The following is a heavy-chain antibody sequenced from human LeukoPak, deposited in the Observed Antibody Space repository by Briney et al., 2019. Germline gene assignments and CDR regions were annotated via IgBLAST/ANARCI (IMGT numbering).Heavy chain of an antibody. CDR1: GVSITSGNYY. CDR2: MYYTGNT. J-gene: IGHJ4*02. CDR3: ATQRLATVAPFDN. V-gene: IGHV4-39*01. D-gene: IGHD4-23*01. Sequence: SETLSLTCTVSGVSITSGNYYWAWIRQPPGQGLEWIGSMYYTGNTYYNPSLKSRVTLSLDTSKNHFSLRLSSLTAADTAVYYCATQRLATVAPFDNWGQGTLVTVSS.